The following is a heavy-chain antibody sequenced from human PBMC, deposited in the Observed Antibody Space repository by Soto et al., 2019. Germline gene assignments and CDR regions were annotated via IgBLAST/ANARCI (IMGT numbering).Heavy chain of an antibody. CDR3: ARVIAARLYYYGMDV. CDR2: IKQDGSEK. J-gene: IGHJ6*02. CDR1: GFTFENYW. Sequence: AGGSLRLSCAASGFTFENYWMTWFRQAPGGGLEWVANIKQDGSEKNYVGSVKGRFTIFRDNAKKSVYLQMNSLRAEDTAVYFCARVIAARLYYYGMDVWGQGTTVTVSS. V-gene: IGHV3-7*01. D-gene: IGHD6-6*01.